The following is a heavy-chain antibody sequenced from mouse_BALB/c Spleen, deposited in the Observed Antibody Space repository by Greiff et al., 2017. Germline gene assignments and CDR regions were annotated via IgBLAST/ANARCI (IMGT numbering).Heavy chain of an antibody. CDR2: INSNGGST. D-gene: IGHD2-1*01. CDR3: AREYGNYYWYFDV. V-gene: IGHV5-6-3*01. Sequence: EVNLVESGGGLVQPGGSLKLSCAASGFTFSSYGMSWVRQTPDKRLELVATINSNGGSTYYPDSVKGRFTISRDNAKNTLYLQMSSLKSEDTAMYYCAREYGNYYWYFDVWGAGTTVTVSS. J-gene: IGHJ1*01. CDR1: GFTFSSYG.